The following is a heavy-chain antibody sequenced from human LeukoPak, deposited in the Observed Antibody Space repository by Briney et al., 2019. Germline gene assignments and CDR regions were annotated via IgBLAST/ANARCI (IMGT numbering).Heavy chain of an antibody. CDR2: IISYSSYI. Sequence: PGGSLSLSCAASGFTFSDYSMHGVRQAPGEGLEWVLTIISYSSYIYSADSLKGRFTISRDNAKNSLYLQMRTLRAEDTAVYYCARGQLWETGWFDPWGQGTLVTVSS. D-gene: IGHD5-18*01. J-gene: IGHJ5*02. CDR3: ARGQLWETGWFDP. CDR1: GFTFSDYS. V-gene: IGHV3-21*01.